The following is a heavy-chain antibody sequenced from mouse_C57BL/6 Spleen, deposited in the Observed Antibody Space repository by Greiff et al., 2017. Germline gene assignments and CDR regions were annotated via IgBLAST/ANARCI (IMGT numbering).Heavy chain of an antibody. CDR1: GFTFSSYG. CDR3: ARPYYGSSHWYFDV. CDR2: ISSGGSYT. D-gene: IGHD1-1*01. J-gene: IGHJ1*03. V-gene: IGHV5-6*01. Sequence: EVKLVESGGDLVKPGGSLKLSCAASGFTFSSYGMSWVRQTPDKRLEWVATISSGGSYTYYPYSVKGRFTISRDNAKNTLYLQMSSLKSEDTAMYYCARPYYGSSHWYFDVWGTGTTVTVSS.